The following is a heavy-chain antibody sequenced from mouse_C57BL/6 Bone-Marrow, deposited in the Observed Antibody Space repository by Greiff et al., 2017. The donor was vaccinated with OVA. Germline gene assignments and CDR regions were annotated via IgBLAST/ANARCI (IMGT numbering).Heavy chain of an antibody. D-gene: IGHD2-3*01. J-gene: IGHJ3*01. V-gene: IGHV1-19*01. CDR3: ARTGWLLPAWVAY. Sequence: EVQLQQSGPVLVKPGASVKMSCKASGYTFTDYYMNWVKQSHGKSLEWIGVINPYNGGTSYNQKFKGKATLTVDKSSSTAYMELNSLTSEDSAVYYCARTGWLLPAWVAYWGQGTLVTVSA. CDR1: GYTFTDYY. CDR2: INPYNGGT.